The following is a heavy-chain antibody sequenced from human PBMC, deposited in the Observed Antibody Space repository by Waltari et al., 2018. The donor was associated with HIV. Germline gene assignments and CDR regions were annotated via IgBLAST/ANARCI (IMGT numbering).Heavy chain of an antibody. V-gene: IGHV3-74*01. J-gene: IGHJ4*02. CDR3: ARARLRDYGDDGGY. Sequence: EVQLVASGGGLVQPGGSLRLSCAASGFTFSSYWMHWVRQAPGKGLVWVYLIKSEGSGTSYADSVKGRFTISRDNAKNTRYLQMNSLRAEDTAVYYCARARLRDYGDDGGYWGQGTLVTVSS. CDR2: IKSEGSGT. CDR1: GFTFSSYW. D-gene: IGHD4-17*01.